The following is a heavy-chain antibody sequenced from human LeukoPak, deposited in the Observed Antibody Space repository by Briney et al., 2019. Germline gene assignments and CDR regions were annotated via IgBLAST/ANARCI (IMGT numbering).Heavy chain of an antibody. D-gene: IGHD2-2*02. Sequence: SETLSLTCTVSGGSISSSSYYWGWIRQPPGKGLEWIGSIYYSGSTYYNPSLKSRVTISVDTSKNQFSLKLSSVTAADTAVYYCARGSCSSTSCYTNWFDPWGQGTLVTVSS. CDR1: GGSISSSSYY. J-gene: IGHJ5*02. CDR3: ARGSCSSTSCYTNWFDP. CDR2: IYYSGST. V-gene: IGHV4-39*01.